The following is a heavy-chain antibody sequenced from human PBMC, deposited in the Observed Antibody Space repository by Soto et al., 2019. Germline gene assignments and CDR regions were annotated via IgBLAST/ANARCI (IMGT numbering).Heavy chain of an antibody. CDR1: GGSISSGGYY. CDR3: ARDVLWFGELSPGGYFDL. Sequence: QVQLQESGPGLVKPSQTLSLTYTVSGGSISSGGYYWSWIRQHPGKGLEWIGYIYYSGSTYYNPSLKSRVTISVDTSKNQFSLKLSSVTAADTAVYYCARDVLWFGELSPGGYFDLWGRGTLVTVSS. J-gene: IGHJ2*01. CDR2: IYYSGST. D-gene: IGHD3-10*01. V-gene: IGHV4-31*03.